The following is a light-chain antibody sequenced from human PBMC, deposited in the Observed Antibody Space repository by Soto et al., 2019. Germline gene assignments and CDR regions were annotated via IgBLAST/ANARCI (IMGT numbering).Light chain of an antibody. J-gene: IGKJ1*01. CDR2: DAS. CDR1: QSISSW. Sequence: DLQMTQSPSTLSASLGDSVTITCRASQSISSWLAWYQQKTGKAPKLLIYDASSLQSGVPSRFSGSGSGTDLTLTINSLQPEDIATYYCQQTNSFPRTFGQGTKVDIK. CDR3: QQTNSFPRT. V-gene: IGKV1-12*01.